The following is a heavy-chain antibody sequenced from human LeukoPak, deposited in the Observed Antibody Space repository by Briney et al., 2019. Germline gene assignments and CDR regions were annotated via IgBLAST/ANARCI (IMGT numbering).Heavy chain of an antibody. V-gene: IGHV4-4*07. Sequence: PSETLSLTCTVSGGSISSYYWSWIRQPAGKGLEWIGRIYTSGSTNYNPSLKSRVTMSVDTSKNQFSLKLSSVTAADTAVYYCARETPDYYDSSGCYYIGYWGQGTLVTVSS. D-gene: IGHD3-22*01. J-gene: IGHJ4*02. CDR1: GGSISSYY. CDR2: IYTSGST. CDR3: ARETPDYYDSSGCYYIGY.